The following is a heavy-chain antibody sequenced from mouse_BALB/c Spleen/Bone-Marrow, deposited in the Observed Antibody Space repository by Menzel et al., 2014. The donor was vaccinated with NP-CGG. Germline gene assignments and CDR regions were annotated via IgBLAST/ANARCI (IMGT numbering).Heavy chain of an antibody. CDR3: ESRGEYFDV. CDR1: GYSFTGYY. CDR2: IYPYNGVS. Sequence: DVKLQESGPELVKPGASVKISCKASGYSFTGYYMHWVKQSHGNSPDWIGYIYPYNGVSSYNQKFKGKATLTVDKSSSTAYMELRSLTSDDSAVYYCESRGEYFDVWGAGTTVTVSS. V-gene: IGHV1-31*01. J-gene: IGHJ1*01.